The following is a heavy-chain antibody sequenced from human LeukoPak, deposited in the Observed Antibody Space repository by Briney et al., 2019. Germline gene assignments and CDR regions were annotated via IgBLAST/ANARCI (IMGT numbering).Heavy chain of an antibody. Sequence: PGASVKVSCKASGGTFSSYAISWVRQAPGQGLEWRGGIIPIFGTANYAQKFQGRVTITTDESTSTAYMELSSLRSEDTAVYYCASPYYDFWSGYSWEFDPWGQGTLVTVSS. CDR3: ASPYYDFWSGYSWEFDP. V-gene: IGHV1-69*05. J-gene: IGHJ5*02. CDR1: GGTFSSYA. CDR2: IIPIFGTA. D-gene: IGHD3-3*01.